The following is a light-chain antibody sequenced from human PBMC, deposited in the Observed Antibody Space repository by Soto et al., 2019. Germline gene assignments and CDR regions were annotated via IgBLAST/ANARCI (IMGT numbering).Light chain of an antibody. Sequence: EIVLTQSPGTLSLSPGERATLSCRASQSLRSTYLAWYQQKPGQAPRLLIYDASSRATGVPDRFSGSGSGADFTLTISRLEPGDFAVYYCQQYDRLWTFGQGTKVEIK. CDR2: DAS. J-gene: IGKJ1*01. CDR3: QQYDRLWT. CDR1: QSLRSTY. V-gene: IGKV3-20*01.